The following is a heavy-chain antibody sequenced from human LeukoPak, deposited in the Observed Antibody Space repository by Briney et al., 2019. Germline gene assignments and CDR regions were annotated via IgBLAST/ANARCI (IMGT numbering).Heavy chain of an antibody. J-gene: IGHJ4*02. CDR3: ARDRQERWEPAGY. V-gene: IGHV1-18*01. CDR1: GGTFSSYA. D-gene: IGHD1-26*01. CDR2: ISAYNGNT. Sequence: GASVKVSCKASGGTFSSYAISWVRQAPGQGLEWTGWISAYNGNTNYAQKLQGRVTMTTDTSTSTAYMELRSLRSDDTAVYYCARDRQERWEPAGYWGQGTLVTVSS.